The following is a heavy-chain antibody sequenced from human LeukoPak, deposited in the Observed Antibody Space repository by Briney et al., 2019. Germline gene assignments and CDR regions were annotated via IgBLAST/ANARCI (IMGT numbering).Heavy chain of an antibody. J-gene: IGHJ4*02. V-gene: IGHV3-11*01. D-gene: IGHD4-17*01. CDR2: ITSSGTTT. Sequence: GGSLRLSCGASGFIFSDHYMSWFRLSPGKALEWLSYITSSGTTTDYADSVKGRFTISRDNAKNSMFLQMNSLRPEDTAVYYCARDPDYGDPEWGQGTLVTVSS. CDR1: GFIFSDHY. CDR3: ARDPDYGDPE.